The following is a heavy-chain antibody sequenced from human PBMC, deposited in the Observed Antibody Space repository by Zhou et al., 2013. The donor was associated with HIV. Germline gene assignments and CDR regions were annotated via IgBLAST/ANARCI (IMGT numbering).Heavy chain of an antibody. Sequence: QVHLVQSGAEVKKPGASVKVSCKASGFTFTSYDINWVRQATGQGLEWMGWINPSSGNTGYGQRFQGRVTITRNTSTSTAYMELRRLRSDDTAVYYCAPSSSWYGLDYWGQGTLVTVSS. CDR2: INPSSGNT. CDR3: APSSSWYGLDY. CDR1: GFTFTSYD. V-gene: IGHV1-8*03. J-gene: IGHJ4*02. D-gene: IGHD6-13*01.